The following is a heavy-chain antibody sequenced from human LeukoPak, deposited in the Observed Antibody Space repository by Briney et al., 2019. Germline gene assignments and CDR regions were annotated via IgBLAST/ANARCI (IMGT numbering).Heavy chain of an antibody. CDR1: GGSISSYY. D-gene: IGHD3-9*01. V-gene: IGHV4-59*01. CDR2: IYYSGST. Sequence: SETLSLTCTVSGGSISSYYWSWIRQPPGKGLEWIGYIYYSGSTNYNPSLKSRVTISVDTSKNQFSLKLSSVTAVDTAVYYCARANSYYDILTGYYRDAFDIWGQGTMVTVSS. CDR3: ARANSYYDILTGYYRDAFDI. J-gene: IGHJ3*02.